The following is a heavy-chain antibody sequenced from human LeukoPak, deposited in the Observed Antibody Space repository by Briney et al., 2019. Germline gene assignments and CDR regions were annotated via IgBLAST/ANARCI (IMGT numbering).Heavy chain of an antibody. V-gene: IGHV4-39*02. CDR3: ASAPRQASIGGLDY. Sequence: SETLSLTCTVSDGSISSSTYYWGWIRQPPGKGLEWIGAIYNTGTTYYNPSLRSRVTISVDTSKNHFSLNLRSVTAADTALYYCASAPRQASIGGLDYWGQGTLVTVSS. CDR1: DGSISSSTYY. D-gene: IGHD3-16*01. J-gene: IGHJ4*02. CDR2: IYNTGTT.